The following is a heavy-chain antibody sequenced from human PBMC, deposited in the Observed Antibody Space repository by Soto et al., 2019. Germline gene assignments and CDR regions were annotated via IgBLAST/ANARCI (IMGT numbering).Heavy chain of an antibody. V-gene: IGHV3-7*01. CDR3: ARVDVYIVVVPAATRNNYYYYMDV. CDR1: GFTFSSYW. J-gene: IGHJ6*03. CDR2: IKQDGSEK. Sequence: EVQLVESGGGLVQPGGSLRLSCAASGFTFSSYWMSWVRQAPGKGLEWVANIKQDGSEKYYVDSVKGRFTISRDNAKNSLYLQMNSLRAEDTAVYYCARVDVYIVVVPAATRNNYYYYMDVWGKGTTVTVSS. D-gene: IGHD2-2*01.